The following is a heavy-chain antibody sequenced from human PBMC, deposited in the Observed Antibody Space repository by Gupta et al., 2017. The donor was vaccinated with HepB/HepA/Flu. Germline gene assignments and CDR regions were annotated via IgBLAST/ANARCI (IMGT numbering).Heavy chain of an antibody. D-gene: IGHD2-2*01. CDR3: ARCVVPAASDYYYYYMDV. CDR2: INHSGST. V-gene: IGHV4-34*01. CDR1: GGSFSGYY. Sequence: QVQLQQWGAGLLKPSETLSLTCAVYGGSFSGYYWSWIRQPPGKGLEWIGEINHSGSTNYKPSLKSRGTISVDTSKNQFARKLSSVTAAETAVYDCARCVVPAASDYYYYYMDVGGKGTTVTVSS. J-gene: IGHJ6*03.